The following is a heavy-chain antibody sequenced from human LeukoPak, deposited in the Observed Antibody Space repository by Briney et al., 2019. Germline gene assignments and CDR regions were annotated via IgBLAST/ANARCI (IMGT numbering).Heavy chain of an antibody. Sequence: GTSVKVSCKASGYTLTCYYMLWVRQAPGQGLEWMGWIKPSRGGTNYAKKFQGRVTMTRDTSISTAYMELSRLRSDDTAVYYCARDLSGMERGYSYSHPPEDIWGQGTMVTVSS. J-gene: IGHJ3*02. CDR3: ARDLSGMERGYSYSHPPEDI. CDR1: GYTLTCYY. D-gene: IGHD5-18*01. V-gene: IGHV1-2*02. CDR2: IKPSRGGT.